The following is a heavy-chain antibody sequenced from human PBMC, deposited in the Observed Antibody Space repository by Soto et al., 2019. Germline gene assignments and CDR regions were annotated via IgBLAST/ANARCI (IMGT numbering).Heavy chain of an antibody. J-gene: IGHJ4*02. CDR1: GFTFSSYG. D-gene: IGHD4-17*01. CDR3: AKEGLRNFDY. CDR2: ISYDGSNK. V-gene: IGHV3-30*18. Sequence: PGGSLRLSCAASGFTFSSYGMHWVRQAPGKGLEWVAVISYDGSNKYYADSVKGRFTISRDNSKNTLYLQMNSLRAEDTAVYYCAKEGLRNFDYWGQGTLVTVSS.